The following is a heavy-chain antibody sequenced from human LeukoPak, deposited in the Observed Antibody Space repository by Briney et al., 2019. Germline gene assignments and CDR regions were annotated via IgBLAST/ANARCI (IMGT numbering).Heavy chain of an antibody. CDR1: GYTXXXXX. CDR2: INPNSGGT. Sequence: GASVKVSCKASGYTXXXXXXXXXXXXXGQGLEWMGWINPNSGGTNYAQKFQGRVTMTRDTSISTAYMELSRLRSDDTAVYYCARDLGYWGQGTLVTVSS. J-gene: IGHJ4*02. CDR3: ARDLGY. V-gene: IGHV1-2*02.